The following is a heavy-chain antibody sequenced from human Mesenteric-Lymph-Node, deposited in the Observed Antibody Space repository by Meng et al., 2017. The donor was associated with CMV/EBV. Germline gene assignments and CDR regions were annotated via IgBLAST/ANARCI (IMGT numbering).Heavy chain of an antibody. Sequence: QLQLQESGPGLVKPSETLSLTCTVSGGSISSSSYYWGWIRQPPGTGLEWIGYIYYSGSTSYYNPSLKTRVIISVDTSKNQFSLKLSSVTAADTAVYYCARHSALLVTNFDHWGQGTLVTVSS. V-gene: IGHV4-39*01. CDR3: ARHSALLVTNFDH. CDR2: IYYSGSTS. J-gene: IGHJ4*02. CDR1: GGSISSSSYY. D-gene: IGHD5-18*01.